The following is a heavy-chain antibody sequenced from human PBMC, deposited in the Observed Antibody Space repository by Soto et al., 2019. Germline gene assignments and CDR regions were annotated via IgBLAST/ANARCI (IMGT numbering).Heavy chain of an antibody. Sequence: QVQLVQSGAEVKKPGSSVKVSCKASGGTFSSYAISWVRQAPGQGLEWMGGIIPIFGTANYAQKFQGRVTIAADKCTSTADMELRSLRSEDTAVYYCAKGGAPAAIFSPYYYCGMDVWGQGTTVTVSS. J-gene: IGHJ6*02. CDR3: AKGGAPAAIFSPYYYCGMDV. V-gene: IGHV1-69*06. D-gene: IGHD2-2*01. CDR2: IIPIFGTA. CDR1: GGTFSSYA.